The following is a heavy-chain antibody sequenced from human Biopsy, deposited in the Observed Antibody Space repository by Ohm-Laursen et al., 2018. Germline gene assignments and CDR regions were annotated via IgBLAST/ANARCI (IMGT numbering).Heavy chain of an antibody. Sequence: ASVKVSCKASGYTFRNYGISWVRQAPGQGLEWMGWINPYIGKPNYAEKVQGRVTMTTDTSTSTAYMELRSLTSDDTAVYYCARPSTVTRAFDIWGQGTMVTVSS. J-gene: IGHJ3*02. CDR2: INPYIGKP. V-gene: IGHV1-18*01. CDR3: ARPSTVTRAFDI. D-gene: IGHD4-17*01. CDR1: GYTFRNYG.